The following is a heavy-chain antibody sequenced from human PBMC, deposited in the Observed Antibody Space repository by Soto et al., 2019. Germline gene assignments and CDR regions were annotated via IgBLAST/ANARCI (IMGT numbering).Heavy chain of an antibody. J-gene: IGHJ4*02. Sequence: GGSLRLSCAASGFTFSNAWMSWVRQAPGKGLEWVGRIKSKTDGGTTDYAAPVKGRFTISRDDSKNTLYLQMNSLKTEDTAVYYCTTVKRVYYGSGSYYNAFDYWGQGTLVTVSS. CDR1: GFTFSNAW. D-gene: IGHD3-10*01. V-gene: IGHV3-15*01. CDR2: IKSKTDGGTT. CDR3: TTVKRVYYGSGSYYNAFDY.